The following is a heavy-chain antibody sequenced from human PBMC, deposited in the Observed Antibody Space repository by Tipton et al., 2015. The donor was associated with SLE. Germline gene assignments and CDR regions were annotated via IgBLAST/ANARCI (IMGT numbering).Heavy chain of an antibody. CDR1: EFTFSTYA. D-gene: IGHD3-3*01. V-gene: IGHV3-30-3*01. J-gene: IGHJ6*03. CDR2: ISPDGTNT. Sequence: AVSEFTFSTYAMHWVRQAPGKGLEWVTLISPDGTNTYYADSVKGRFTISRDNAKNTLYLQMNSLRGEDTAVYYCTRGSRVTISGVVNYYYYMDVWDKGTTVTVSS. CDR3: TRGSRVTISGVVNYYYYMDV.